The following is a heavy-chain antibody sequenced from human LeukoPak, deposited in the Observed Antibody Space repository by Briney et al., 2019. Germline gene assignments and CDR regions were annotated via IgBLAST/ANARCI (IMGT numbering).Heavy chain of an antibody. V-gene: IGHV3-30*03. D-gene: IGHD3-9*01. Sequence: GRSARLSCAASGFTFSNFGLNWVRQAPRKGLEWGAFISDNGLRSYYLEPVTGLFTISRDDPKHTLYLQMNTLRAEDTGVYYCASGGDILTGYPRTSDYWGQGTLVTVSS. CDR1: GFTFSNFG. CDR3: ASGGDILTGYPRTSDY. J-gene: IGHJ4*02. CDR2: ISDNGLRS.